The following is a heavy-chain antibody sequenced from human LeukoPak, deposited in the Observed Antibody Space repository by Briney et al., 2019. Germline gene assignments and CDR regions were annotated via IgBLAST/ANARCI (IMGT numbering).Heavy chain of an antibody. CDR3: AKNAPLGYYFDY. Sequence: PGGSQRLSCAASGFTFSSYGMSWVRQAPGKGLGWVSAISGSGGSTYYADSVKGRFTISRDNSKNTLYLQMNSLRAEDTAVYYCAKNAPLGYYFDYWGQGTLVTVSS. J-gene: IGHJ4*02. CDR1: GFTFSSYG. V-gene: IGHV3-23*01. CDR2: ISGSGGST.